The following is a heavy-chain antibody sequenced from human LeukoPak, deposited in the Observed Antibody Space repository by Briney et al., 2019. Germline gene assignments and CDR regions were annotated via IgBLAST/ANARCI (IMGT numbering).Heavy chain of an antibody. CDR3: ARGDYYGSGSPGRLFY. CDR1: GFTFSSYG. CDR2: IWNDGSNK. D-gene: IGHD3-10*01. J-gene: IGHJ4*02. Sequence: GRSVRLSCAASGFTFSSYGMHWVRQAPGKGLEWVAVIWNDGSNKYYADSVKGRFTISRDNSKNTLYLQMNSLRAEDTAVYYCARGDYYGSGSPGRLFYWGQGTLVTVSS. V-gene: IGHV3-33*01.